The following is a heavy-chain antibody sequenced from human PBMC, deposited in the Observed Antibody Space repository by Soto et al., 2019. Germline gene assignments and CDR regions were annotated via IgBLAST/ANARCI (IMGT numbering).Heavy chain of an antibody. CDR1: GFTFSSYS. Sequence: GGSLRLSCAASGFTFSSYSMNWVRQAPGKGLEWVSSISSSSSYIYYADSVKGRFTTSRDNAKNSLYLQMNSLRAEDTAVYYCARDQLYYNDISGRPLNAFDVWGQGTMVTVSS. CDR2: ISSSSSYI. J-gene: IGHJ3*01. V-gene: IGHV3-21*01. D-gene: IGHD3-22*01. CDR3: ARDQLYYNDISGRPLNAFDV.